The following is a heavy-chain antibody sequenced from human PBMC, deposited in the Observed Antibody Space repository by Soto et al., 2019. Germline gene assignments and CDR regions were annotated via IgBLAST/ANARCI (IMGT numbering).Heavy chain of an antibody. V-gene: IGHV3-30*18. CDR2: ISYDGSNK. J-gene: IGHJ3*02. D-gene: IGHD1-26*01. CDR3: AKDAYRRGAFDI. CDR1: GFTFSSYG. Sequence: GGSLRLSCAASGFTFSSYGMHWVRQAPGKGLEWVAVISYDGSNKYYADSVKGRFTISRDNSKNTLYLQMNSLRAEDTAVYYCAKDAYRRGAFDIWGQGTTVTVSS.